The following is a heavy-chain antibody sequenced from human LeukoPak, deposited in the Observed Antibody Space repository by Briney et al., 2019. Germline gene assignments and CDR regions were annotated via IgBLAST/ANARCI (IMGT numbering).Heavy chain of an antibody. V-gene: IGHV4-59*01. CDR1: GGSITNYY. CDR2: FYYSGST. Sequence: PSETLSLTCSVSGGSITNYYWSWIRQPPGEGLEWISYFYYSGSTNYNPSLNPSLKSRVTISVDTSKNQFSLRLSSVTAADTALYYCSRGPSGYCSSSTTCNWRYMDVWGKGTTVTVSS. D-gene: IGHD2-2*03. CDR3: SRGPSGYCSSSTTCNWRYMDV. J-gene: IGHJ6*03.